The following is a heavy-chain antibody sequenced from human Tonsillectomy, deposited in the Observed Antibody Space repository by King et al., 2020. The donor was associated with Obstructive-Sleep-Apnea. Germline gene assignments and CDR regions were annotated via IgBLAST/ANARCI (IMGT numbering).Heavy chain of an antibody. D-gene: IGHD6-13*01. J-gene: IGHJ4*02. Sequence: QLQESGPGLVKPSETLSLTCTVSGGSITSYYWSWVRQPVGKGLEWMGRIYISGSTNYSPSLKSRVAMSVDTSKNQFSLKLISVTAADTAVYYCARGPGSAFSSTWYFFDYWGQGTLVTVSS. CDR3: ARGPGSAFSSTWYFFDY. CDR1: GGSITSYY. V-gene: IGHV4-4*07. CDR2: IYISGST.